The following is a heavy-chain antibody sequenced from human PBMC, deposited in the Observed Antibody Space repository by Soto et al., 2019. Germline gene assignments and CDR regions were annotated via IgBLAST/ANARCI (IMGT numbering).Heavy chain of an antibody. CDR2: ISLYSDGT. V-gene: IGHV1-18*01. J-gene: IGHJ5*02. CDR3: VRVVPGAEAWFGP. D-gene: IGHD2-2*01. Sequence: QVQLVPSGGEVKRPGASVKVSCKTSGYTFSNYGITWVRQAPGQPLEWLGWISLYSDGTNYAQKFQGRVSMTTDTSTTTAYMELRSLRSDDTAVYYCVRVVPGAEAWFGPWGQGTLVTVSS. CDR1: GYTFSNYG.